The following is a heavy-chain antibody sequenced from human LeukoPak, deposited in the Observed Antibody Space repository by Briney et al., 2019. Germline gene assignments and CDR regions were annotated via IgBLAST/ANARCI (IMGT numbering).Heavy chain of an antibody. D-gene: IGHD2-2*01. Sequence: GASVKVSCKASGYTFTSYYMHWVRQAPGQGLEWMGIINPSGGSTSYAQKVQGRVTMTTDTSTTTAYMELRSLRSDDTAVYYCARGPIIDIAIIPAADEYYYMDVWGKGTTVTVSS. CDR3: ARGPIIDIAIIPAADEYYYMDV. V-gene: IGHV1-46*01. CDR1: GYTFTSYY. CDR2: INPSGGST. J-gene: IGHJ6*03.